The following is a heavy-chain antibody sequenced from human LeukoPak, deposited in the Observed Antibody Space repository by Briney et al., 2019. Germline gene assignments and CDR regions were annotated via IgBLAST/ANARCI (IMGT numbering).Heavy chain of an antibody. V-gene: IGHV3-74*01. D-gene: IGHD3-22*01. CDR3: AKGEYYYDSSGYVD. CDR1: GLTFSSYW. J-gene: IGHJ4*02. Sequence: GGSLRLSCAASGLTFSSYWMHWVRQAPGKGLVWVSRIKSDGSSTTYADSVKGRFTISRDNAKNTLYLQMNSLRAEDTAVYYCAKGEYYYDSSGYVDWGQGTLVTVSA. CDR2: IKSDGSST.